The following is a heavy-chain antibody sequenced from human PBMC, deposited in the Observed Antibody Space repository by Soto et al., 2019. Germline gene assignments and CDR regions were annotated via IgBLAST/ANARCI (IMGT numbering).Heavy chain of an antibody. D-gene: IGHD2-2*01. V-gene: IGHV3-74*01. CDR3: ARPARECSSPGCAH. CDR2: VKSDGSST. J-gene: IGHJ4*02. Sequence: GGSLRLSCVGSGFTFSNYWMHWVRQAPGKGLEWVSRVKSDGSSTSYADSVKGRFTISRDNAKNSLYLQMNSLRAEDTAVYYCARPARECSSPGCAHWGQGTLVTASS. CDR1: GFTFSNYW.